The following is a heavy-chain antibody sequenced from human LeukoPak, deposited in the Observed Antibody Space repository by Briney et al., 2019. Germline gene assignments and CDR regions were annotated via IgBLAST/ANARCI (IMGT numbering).Heavy chain of an antibody. CDR1: GGSFSGYY. D-gene: IGHD3-10*01. J-gene: IGHJ4*02. Sequence: KSSETLSLTCAVYGGSFSGYYWSWIRQPPGKGLEWIGEINHSGSTNYNPSLKSRVTISVDTSKNQFSLKLSSVTAADTAVYYCARGRITMVRGVIYTRAPFDYWGQGTLVTVSS. CDR3: ARGRITMVRGVIYTRAPFDY. CDR2: INHSGST. V-gene: IGHV4-34*01.